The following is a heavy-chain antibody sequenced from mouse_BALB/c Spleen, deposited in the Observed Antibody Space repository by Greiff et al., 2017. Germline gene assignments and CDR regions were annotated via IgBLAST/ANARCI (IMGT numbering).Heavy chain of an antibody. CDR1: GFAFSSYD. CDR2: ISSGGGST. V-gene: IGHV5-12-1*01. D-gene: IGHD1-2*01. Sequence: EVKLVESGGGLVKPGGSLKLSCAASGFAFSSYDMSWVRQTPEKRLEWVAYISSGGGSTYYPDTVKGRFTISRDNAKNTLYLQMSSLKSEDTAMYYCARGGTTADYFDYWGQGTTLTVSS. J-gene: IGHJ2*01. CDR3: ARGGTTADYFDY.